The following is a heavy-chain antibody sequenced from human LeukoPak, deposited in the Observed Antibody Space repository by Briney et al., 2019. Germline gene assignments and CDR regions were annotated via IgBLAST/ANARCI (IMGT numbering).Heavy chain of an antibody. J-gene: IGHJ4*02. V-gene: IGHV6-1*01. D-gene: IGHD6-19*01. CDR1: EDSVSSNSVA. CDR3: AREVAGTLAFDY. CDR2: TYYRSQWYN. Sequence: SQTLSLTCAISEDSVSSNSVAWNWIRQSPSRGLEWLGRTYYRSQWYNDYSVYAVSVRGRITINPDTSKNQFSLQVNSVTPEDTAVYYCAREVAGTLAFDYWGQGTLVTVSS.